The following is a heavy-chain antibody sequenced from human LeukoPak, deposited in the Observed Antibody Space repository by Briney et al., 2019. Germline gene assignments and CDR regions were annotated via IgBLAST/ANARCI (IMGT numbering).Heavy chain of an antibody. CDR2: TYYSGST. CDR3: AGCIYYYGSGMTPEPFDY. Sequence: SETLSLTCTVSGGSISSSSYYWGWIRQPPGKGLEWIGSTYYSGSTYYNPSLKSRVTISVDTSKNQFSLKLSSVTAADTAVYYCAGCIYYYGSGMTPEPFDYWGQGTLVTVSS. J-gene: IGHJ4*02. D-gene: IGHD3-10*01. CDR1: GGSISSSSYY. V-gene: IGHV4-39*01.